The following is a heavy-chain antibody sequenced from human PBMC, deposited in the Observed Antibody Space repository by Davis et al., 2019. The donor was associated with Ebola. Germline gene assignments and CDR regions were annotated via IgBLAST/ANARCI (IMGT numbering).Heavy chain of an antibody. CDR2: ITGSGSST. CDR3: ARDLIIVLVPAATEGYYYGMDV. V-gene: IGHV3-23*01. D-gene: IGHD2-2*01. Sequence: GGSLRLSCAASGFTLSNYVMTWVRRAPGKGLEWVSAITGSGSSTYYADSVKGRFTISRDNAKNSLYLQMNSLRAEDTAVYYCARDLIIVLVPAATEGYYYGMDVWGQGTTVTVSS. CDR1: GFTLSNYV. J-gene: IGHJ6*02.